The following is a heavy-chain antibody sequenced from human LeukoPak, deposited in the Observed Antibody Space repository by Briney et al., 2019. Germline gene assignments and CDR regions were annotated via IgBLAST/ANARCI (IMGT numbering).Heavy chain of an antibody. J-gene: IGHJ5*02. Sequence: PSETLSLTCIVSGGSISSSSYYWDWIRQPPGKGLEWIGSIYYSGSTYYNPSLKSRVTISVDTSKNQFSLKLSSVTAADTAVYYCARHPGGTLVRGRGWFDPWGQGTLVTVSS. V-gene: IGHV4-39*01. D-gene: IGHD6-6*01. CDR3: ARHPGGTLVRGRGWFDP. CDR2: IYYSGST. CDR1: GGSISSSSYY.